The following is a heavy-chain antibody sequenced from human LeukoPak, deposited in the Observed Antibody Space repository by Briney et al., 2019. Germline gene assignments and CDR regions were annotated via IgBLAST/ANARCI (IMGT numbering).Heavy chain of an antibody. CDR3: ASSPGYCSSTSCYTLDY. CDR1: GGTFSSYA. Sequence: SVKVSCKASGGTFSSYAISWVRQAPGQGLEWMGRIIPIFGTANYAQKFQGRVTITADESTSTAYMELSSLRSEDTAVYYCASSPGYCSSTSCYTLDYWGQGTLVTVSS. J-gene: IGHJ4*02. CDR2: IIPIFGTA. V-gene: IGHV1-69*15. D-gene: IGHD2-2*02.